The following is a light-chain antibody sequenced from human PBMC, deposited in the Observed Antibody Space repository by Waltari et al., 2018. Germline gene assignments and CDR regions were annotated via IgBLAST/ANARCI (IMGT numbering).Light chain of an antibody. CDR2: GAS. Sequence: EIVMTQSRATLSVSLGERATLSCRASQTVSTNLAWYQQKPGQAPRLLVYGASPRATGIPASFSGSGSGTEFTLTISSLQSEDFAVYYCQQYNNWPYTFGQGTKLEIK. CDR3: QQYNNWPYT. V-gene: IGKV3-15*01. CDR1: QTVSTN. J-gene: IGKJ2*01.